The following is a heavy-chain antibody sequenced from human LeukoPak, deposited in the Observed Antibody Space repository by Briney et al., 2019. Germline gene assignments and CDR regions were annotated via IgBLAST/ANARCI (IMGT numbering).Heavy chain of an antibody. CDR3: ARVGGMTTINNAAFDI. J-gene: IGHJ3*02. CDR1: GGSINSDY. D-gene: IGHD5-24*01. Sequence: SETLSLTCSVSGGSINSDYWNWIRQPPGKGLEWIGYIYHSGSTNYNPSLKSRVTISIDKSRKQFSLKLISVTAADTAIYYCARVGGMTTINNAAFDIWGQGTMVTVSS. V-gene: IGHV4-59*01. CDR2: IYHSGST.